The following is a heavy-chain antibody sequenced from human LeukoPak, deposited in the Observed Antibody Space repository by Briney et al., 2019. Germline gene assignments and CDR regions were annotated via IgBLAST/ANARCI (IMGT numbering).Heavy chain of an antibody. V-gene: IGHV4-30-2*01. J-gene: IGHJ6*02. CDR2: IYHSGST. CDR1: GGSISSGGYS. Sequence: SGALSLTCTVSGGSISSGGYSWSWIRQPPGKGLEWIGYIYHSGSTYYNPSLKSRVTISVDRSKNQFSLKLSSVTAADTAVYYCAGEPYYYGMDVWGQGTTVTVSS. CDR3: AGEPYYYGMDV.